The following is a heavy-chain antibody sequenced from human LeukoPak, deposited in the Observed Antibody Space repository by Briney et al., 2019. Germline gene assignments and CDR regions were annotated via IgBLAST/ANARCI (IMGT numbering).Heavy chain of an antibody. CDR3: ARDPSSSWYLFDY. V-gene: IGHV4-4*07. J-gene: IGHJ4*02. CDR2: IYTSGST. Sequence: SETLSLTCTVSGGSISSYYWSCIRQPAGKGLEWIGRIYTSGSTNYNPSLKGRVTMSVDTSKNQFSLKLSSVTAADTAVYYCARDPSSSWYLFDYWGQGTLVTVSS. D-gene: IGHD6-13*01. CDR1: GGSISSYY.